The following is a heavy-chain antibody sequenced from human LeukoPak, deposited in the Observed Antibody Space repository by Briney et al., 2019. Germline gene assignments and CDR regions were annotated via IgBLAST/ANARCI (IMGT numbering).Heavy chain of an antibody. V-gene: IGHV3-30*04. Sequence: QPGGSLRLSCAASGFTFSSYAMHWVRQAPGKGLEWVAVISYDGSNKYYADSVKGRFTISRDNSKNTLYLQMNSLRAEDTAVYYCAKEWQQLVIDYWGQGTLVTVSS. J-gene: IGHJ4*02. D-gene: IGHD6-13*01. CDR1: GFTFSSYA. CDR3: AKEWQQLVIDY. CDR2: ISYDGSNK.